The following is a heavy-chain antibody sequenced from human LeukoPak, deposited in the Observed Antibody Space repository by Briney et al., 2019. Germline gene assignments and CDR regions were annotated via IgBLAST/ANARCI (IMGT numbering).Heavy chain of an antibody. CDR3: AKGQLGIQSSKWFDP. CDR2: IRYDGSDK. CDR1: GFTFSNYG. J-gene: IGHJ5*02. D-gene: IGHD7-27*01. Sequence: GGSLRLSCAASGFTFSNYGMYWVRQAPGKGLEWVAFIRYDGSDKYYADSVKGRFTMSRDNSKKTLYLQMDSLRPEDTAVYYCAKGQLGIQSSKWFDPWGQGTLVTVSS. V-gene: IGHV3-30*02.